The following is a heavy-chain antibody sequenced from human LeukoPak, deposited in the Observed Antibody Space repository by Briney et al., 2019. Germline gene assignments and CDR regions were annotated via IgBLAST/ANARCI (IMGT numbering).Heavy chain of an antibody. J-gene: IGHJ4*02. CDR2: IIPIFGTA. CDR1: AYTFTGYY. Sequence: ASVKVSCKASAYTFTGYYMHWVRQAPGQGLEWMGGIIPIFGTANYAQKFQGRVTITADESTSTAYMELSSLRSEDTAVYYCANSYFDYWGQGTLVTVSS. CDR3: ANSYFDY. V-gene: IGHV1-69*01.